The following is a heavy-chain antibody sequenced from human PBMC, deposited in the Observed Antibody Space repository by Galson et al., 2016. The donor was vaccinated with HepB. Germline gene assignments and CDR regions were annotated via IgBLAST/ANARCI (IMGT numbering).Heavy chain of an antibody. CDR1: GFSFRNYA. D-gene: IGHD3-22*01. V-gene: IGHV3-23*01. J-gene: IGHJ4*02. Sequence: SLRLSCAASGFSFRNYAMTWVRQTPGEGLEWVAVVTSSGSTTFFADSVKGRFNISRDNSKNTLYLEMNSLRAEDTALYYCAKGWHYDSGGAYYRYYFDYWGQGTLVIVSS. CDR3: AKGWHYDSGGAYYRYYFDY. CDR2: VTSSGSTT.